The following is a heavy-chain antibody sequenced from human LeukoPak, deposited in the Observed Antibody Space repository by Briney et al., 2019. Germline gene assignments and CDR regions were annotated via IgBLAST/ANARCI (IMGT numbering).Heavy chain of an antibody. CDR2: IIPIFGTA. D-gene: IGHD5-18*01. Sequence: GSSVKVSCKASGGTFSSHAISWVRQAPGQGLEWMGGIIPIFGTANYAQKFQGRVTITADESTSTAYMELSSLRSEDTAVYYCAREVGSYGQYYFDYWGQGTLVTVSS. CDR3: AREVGSYGQYYFDY. V-gene: IGHV1-69*01. CDR1: GGTFSSHA. J-gene: IGHJ4*02.